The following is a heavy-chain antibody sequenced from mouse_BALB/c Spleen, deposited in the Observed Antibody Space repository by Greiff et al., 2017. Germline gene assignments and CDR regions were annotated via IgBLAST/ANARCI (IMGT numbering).Heavy chain of an antibody. J-gene: IGHJ2*01. D-gene: IGHD2-2*01. CDR1: GYTFTSYT. CDR3: ARYGYDVRGFDY. V-gene: IGHV1-4*01. CDR2: INPSSGYT. Sequence: QVQLQQSGAELARPGASVKMSCKASGYTFTSYTMHWVKQRPGQGLEWIGYINPSSGYTNYNQKFKDKATLTADKSSSTAYMQLSSLTSEDSAVYYCARYGYDVRGFDYWGQGTTLTVSS.